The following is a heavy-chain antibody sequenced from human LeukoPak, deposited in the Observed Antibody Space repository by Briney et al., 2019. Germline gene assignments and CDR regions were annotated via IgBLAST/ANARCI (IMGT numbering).Heavy chain of an antibody. V-gene: IGHV3-7*01. J-gene: IGHJ4*02. Sequence: GGSLRLSCAASGFTVSNYWMSWVRQSPGKGLEWVANIKQDGSETYYVDSVEGRFTISRDNAKNSLYLQMNSLRAEDTAVYYCARDGSGWSAYWGQGTLVTVSS. CDR1: GFTVSNYW. CDR3: ARDGSGWSAY. CDR2: IKQDGSET. D-gene: IGHD6-19*01.